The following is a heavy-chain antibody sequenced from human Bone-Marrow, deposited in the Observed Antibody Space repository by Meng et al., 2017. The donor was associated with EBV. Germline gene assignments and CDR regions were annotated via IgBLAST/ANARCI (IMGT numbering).Heavy chain of an antibody. D-gene: IGHD3-16*01. V-gene: IGHV2-5*01. J-gene: IGHJ4*02. CDR1: GSSLCTSGVV. CDR3: AHRPTDYGSKFDY. Sequence: LRDSGPTVFKPTQTLALHCTFSGSSLCTSGVVVAWNRQAPGTALEWLALVYWNDDKRYRPSLRSRLTITKDTSKNQVVLLMTDTDPEDTGTYSCAHRPTDYGSKFDYWGQGTLVTVSS. CDR2: VYWNDDK.